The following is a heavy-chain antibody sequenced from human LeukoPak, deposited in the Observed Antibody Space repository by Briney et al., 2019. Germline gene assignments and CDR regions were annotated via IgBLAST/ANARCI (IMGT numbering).Heavy chain of an antibody. CDR1: GFTFSNYA. Sequence: PGRSLRLSCAASGFTFSNYAMHWVRQAPGKGLEWVGVILYGGSIKYYADSVKGRFTISRDNAKNSLYLQMYSLRAEDTAVYYCAELGITMIGGVWGKGTTVTISS. CDR3: AELGITMIGGV. D-gene: IGHD3-10*02. V-gene: IGHV3-30*04. CDR2: ILYGGSIK. J-gene: IGHJ6*04.